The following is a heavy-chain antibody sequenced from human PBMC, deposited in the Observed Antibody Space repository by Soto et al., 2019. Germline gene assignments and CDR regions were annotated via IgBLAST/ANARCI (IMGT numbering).Heavy chain of an antibody. V-gene: IGHV3-66*01. CDR2: IYSGGST. J-gene: IGHJ4*02. Sequence: GGSLRLSCAASGFTVSSNYMSWVRQAPGKGLEWVSVIYSGGSTYYADSVKGRFTISRDNSKNTLYLQMNSLRAEDTAVFYCAKDVSGRRRRFDYWGQGSLVT. CDR1: GFTVSSNY. D-gene: IGHD1-26*01. CDR3: AKDVSGRRRRFDY.